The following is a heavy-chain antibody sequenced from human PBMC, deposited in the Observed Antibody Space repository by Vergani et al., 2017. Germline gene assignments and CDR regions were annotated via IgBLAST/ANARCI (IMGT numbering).Heavy chain of an antibody. CDR3: AGYTTYTDS. Sequence: EVALVQSGPEMRKRGESQKISCKGSEYSFGNYWIGWGRQRPGKGLEWMGIIYPADSDTRYSPSFQGQVTISADKSISTAFLQWDSMKASDTALYYCAGYTTYTDSWGRGTLVTVSS. CDR2: IYPADSDT. CDR1: EYSFGNYW. D-gene: IGHD1-1*01. J-gene: IGHJ4*02. V-gene: IGHV5-51*03.